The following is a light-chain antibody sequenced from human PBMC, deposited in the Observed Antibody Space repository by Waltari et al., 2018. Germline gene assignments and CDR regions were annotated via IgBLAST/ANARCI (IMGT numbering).Light chain of an antibody. CDR1: QSVSYN. J-gene: IGKJ1*01. CDR2: VAS. Sequence: EIVMTQSPATLSGSPGERATLYCRASQSVSYNLAWYQQKPGQAPRLLIYVASTRATGIPARFTGSGSGTEFTLTISSMQSEDFAVYYCQQYNNWPGSFGRGTKVEIK. V-gene: IGKV3-15*01. CDR3: QQYNNWPGS.